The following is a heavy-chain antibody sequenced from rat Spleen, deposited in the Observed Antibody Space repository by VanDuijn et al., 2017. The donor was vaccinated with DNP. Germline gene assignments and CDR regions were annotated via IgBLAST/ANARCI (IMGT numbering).Heavy chain of an antibody. Sequence: EVQLVESDGGLVQPGRSLKLSCAASGFTFSDYYMAWVRQAPAKGLEWVATISYNGGTPYYRDSVKGRFTISRDNAKSTLYLQMDSLRSEDTATYYCARSDSYGFPYWGQGTLVTVSS. CDR1: GFTFSDYY. J-gene: IGHJ3*01. CDR3: ARSDSYGFPY. V-gene: IGHV5-7*01. D-gene: IGHD1-2*01. CDR2: ISYNGGTP.